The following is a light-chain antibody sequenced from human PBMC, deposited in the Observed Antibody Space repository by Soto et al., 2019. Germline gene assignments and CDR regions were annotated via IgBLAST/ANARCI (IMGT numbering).Light chain of an antibody. J-gene: IGLJ1*01. CDR2: YDS. Sequence: SYELTQPPSVSVAPEKTARLTCGGDNIGSKRVHWYRQKPGQAPVLVIYYDSDRPSGIPERFSGSNSGNTATLTINRVEAGDEADNYCQVWDITTDHYVFGTGTKVTVL. V-gene: IGLV3-21*04. CDR3: QVWDITTDHYV. CDR1: NIGSKR.